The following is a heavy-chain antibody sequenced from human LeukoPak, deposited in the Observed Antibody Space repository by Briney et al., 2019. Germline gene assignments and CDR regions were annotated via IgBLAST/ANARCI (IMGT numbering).Heavy chain of an antibody. CDR2: ISGSGGNT. J-gene: IGHJ4*02. CDR3: AKDRSGWYVWDF. CDR1: GFTFSNYA. D-gene: IGHD6-19*01. V-gene: IGHV3-23*01. Sequence: PGESLKISCAASGFTFSNYAMSWVRQAPGKGLEWVSAISGSGGNTYYADSVKGRFTISRDNSKNTLYLQVNSLRAEDMAVYYCAKDRSGWYVWDFWGQGTLVTVSS.